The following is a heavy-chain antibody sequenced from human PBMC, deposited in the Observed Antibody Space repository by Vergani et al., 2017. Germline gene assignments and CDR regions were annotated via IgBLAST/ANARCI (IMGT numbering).Heavy chain of an antibody. CDR3: ARRVWAGDNAY. CDR2: IYYSGST. CDR1: GGSISSSRYY. J-gene: IGHJ4*02. V-gene: IGHV4-39*01. D-gene: IGHD3-16*01. Sequence: QLQLQESGPGLVKPSETLSLTCTVSGGSISSSRYYWGWIRQPPGKGLEWIGSIYYSGSTYYNPSLKSRVTISVDTSKNQCSLKLSSVTAADTAVYYCARRVWAGDNAYWGQGTLVTVSS.